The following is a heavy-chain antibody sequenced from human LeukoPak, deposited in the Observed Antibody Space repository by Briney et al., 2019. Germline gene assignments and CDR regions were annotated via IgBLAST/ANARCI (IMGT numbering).Heavy chain of an antibody. Sequence: GGSLKLSCVGSGFMFSDYYMSWIRQAPGKGLEWVSYISNDSVDKYYVDSVRGRFTISRDNAKKSMYLQMSGLRVEDTAVYYCARRDWVSGAVRAFDIWGQGTMVTVSS. CDR2: ISNDSVDK. CDR1: GFMFSDYY. D-gene: IGHD3-3*01. CDR3: ARRDWVSGAVRAFDI. J-gene: IGHJ3*02. V-gene: IGHV3-11*04.